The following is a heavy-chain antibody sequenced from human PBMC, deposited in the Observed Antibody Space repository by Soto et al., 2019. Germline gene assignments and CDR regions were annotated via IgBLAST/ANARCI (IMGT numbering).Heavy chain of an antibody. V-gene: IGHV3-53*01. CDR1: GLTFGKAW. Sequence: GGSMRLSWAAVGLTFGKAWMSWVRQAPGKGLEWVSVIYSGGSTYYADSVKGRFTISRDNSENTLYLQMNSLRAEDTAVYYCAVLNSLDYWGQGTLVTVSS. CDR2: IYSGGST. D-gene: IGHD1-1*01. CDR3: AVLNSLDY. J-gene: IGHJ4*02.